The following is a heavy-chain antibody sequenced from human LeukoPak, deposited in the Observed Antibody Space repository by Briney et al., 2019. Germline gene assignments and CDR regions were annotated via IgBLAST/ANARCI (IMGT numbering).Heavy chain of an antibody. D-gene: IGHD1-26*01. CDR3: ARSLGATTGYYYYYYMDV. V-gene: IGHV1-69*02. J-gene: IGHJ6*03. Sequence: SVKVSCKASGGTFSSYTISWVQQAPGQGVEWMGRIIPILGIANYAQKFQGRVTITADKSTSTAYMELSSLRSEDTAVYYCARSLGATTGYYYYYYMDVWGKGTTVTVSS. CDR1: GGTFSSYT. CDR2: IIPILGIA.